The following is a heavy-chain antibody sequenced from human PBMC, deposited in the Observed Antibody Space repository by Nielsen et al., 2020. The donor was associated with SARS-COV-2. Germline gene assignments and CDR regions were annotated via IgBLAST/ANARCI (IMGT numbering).Heavy chain of an antibody. CDR3: AILMYY. Sequence: GESLKISCAASGFTFSSYWMHWVRQAPGKGLVWVSRINSDGSSTSYAASVKGRFTISRDNAKNTLYLQMNSLRAEDTAVYYCAILMYYWGQGTLVTVSS. V-gene: IGHV3-74*01. CDR1: GFTFSSYW. J-gene: IGHJ4*02. CDR2: INSDGSST.